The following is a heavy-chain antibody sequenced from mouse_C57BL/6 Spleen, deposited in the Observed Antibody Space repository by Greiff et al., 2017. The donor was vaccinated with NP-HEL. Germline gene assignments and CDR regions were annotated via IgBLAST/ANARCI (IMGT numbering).Heavy chain of an antibody. D-gene: IGHD1-1*01. Sequence: QVQLKQPGAELVRPGSSVKLSCKASGYTFTSYWMDWVKQRPGQGLEWIGNIYPSDSETHYNQKFKDKATLTVDKSSSTAYMQLSSLTSEDSAVYYCARDYYEEAWFAYWGQGTLVTVSA. CDR1: GYTFTSYW. CDR3: ARDYYEEAWFAY. V-gene: IGHV1-61*01. CDR2: IYPSDSET. J-gene: IGHJ3*01.